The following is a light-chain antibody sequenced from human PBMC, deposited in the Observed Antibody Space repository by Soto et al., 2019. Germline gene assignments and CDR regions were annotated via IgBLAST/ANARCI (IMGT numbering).Light chain of an antibody. J-gene: IGKJ1*01. CDR2: LGS. CDR3: MQALQTPWT. V-gene: IGKV2-28*01. CDR1: QSLLHSNGYNY. Sequence: DIVMTQSPLSLPVTPGEPASISCRSSQSLLHSNGYNYFDWYLQKPGQSPQLLIYLGSNRASGVPDRFSGSGSGTDFTLQISRVEAEDVGVYYCMQALQTPWTFGQGTKVEIK.